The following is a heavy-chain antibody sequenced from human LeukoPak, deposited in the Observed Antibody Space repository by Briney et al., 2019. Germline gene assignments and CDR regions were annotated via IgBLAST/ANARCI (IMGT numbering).Heavy chain of an antibody. CDR3: AKDQYNDILTGYYY. Sequence: GGSLRLSCAASGFTFSSYAMSWVRQAPGKGLEWVSVISGSGGTTYYADSVKGRFTISRDNSKNTLYLQMNSLRAEDTAVYYCAKDQYNDILTGYYYWGQGTLVTVSS. D-gene: IGHD3-9*01. V-gene: IGHV3-23*01. J-gene: IGHJ4*02. CDR2: ISGSGGTT. CDR1: GFTFSSYA.